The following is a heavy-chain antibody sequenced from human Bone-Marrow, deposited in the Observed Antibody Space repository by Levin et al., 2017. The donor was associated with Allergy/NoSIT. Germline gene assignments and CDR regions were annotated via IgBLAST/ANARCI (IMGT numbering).Heavy chain of an antibody. J-gene: IGHJ4*02. CDR3: ARCDMPDFWSGSPAGDY. CDR2: ISAYNGNT. CDR1: GYTFTSYG. D-gene: IGHD3-3*01. Sequence: GESLKISCKASGYTFTSYGISWVRQAPGQGLEWMGWISAYNGNTNYAQKLQGRVTMTTDTSTSTAYMELRSLRSDDTAVYYCARCDMPDFWSGSPAGDYWGQGTLVTVSS. V-gene: IGHV1-18*01.